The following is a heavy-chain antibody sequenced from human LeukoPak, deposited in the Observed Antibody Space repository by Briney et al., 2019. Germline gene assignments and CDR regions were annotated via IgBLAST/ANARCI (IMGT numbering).Heavy chain of an antibody. CDR3: TRDQSLYCSGGSCYEVQTDY. D-gene: IGHD2-15*01. J-gene: IGHJ4*02. CDR2: INRSGRST. Sequence: GESLRLTCAASGVTFSSYWLDWVRQAPGKGLVWVSRINRSGRSTNYADSVKGRVTISRENAKNTLYLQMNNPRGQDTAMYYCTRDQSLYCSGGSCYEVQTDYWGQGTLVTVSS. CDR1: GVTFSSYW. V-gene: IGHV3-74*01.